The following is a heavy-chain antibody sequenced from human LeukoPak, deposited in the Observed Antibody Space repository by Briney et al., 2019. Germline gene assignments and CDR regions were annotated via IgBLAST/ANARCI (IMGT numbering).Heavy chain of an antibody. D-gene: IGHD5-18*01. V-gene: IGHV4-59*01. J-gene: IGHJ6*02. CDR2: IYYSGST. Sequence: PSETLSLTCTVSGGSISSYYWSWIRQPPGKGLEWIGYIYYSGSTNYNPSLKSRVTISVDTSKNQFSLKLSSVTAADTAVYYCARGGLTAMGYYYYGMDVWGQGTTVTVSS. CDR3: ARGGLTAMGYYYYGMDV. CDR1: GGSISSYY.